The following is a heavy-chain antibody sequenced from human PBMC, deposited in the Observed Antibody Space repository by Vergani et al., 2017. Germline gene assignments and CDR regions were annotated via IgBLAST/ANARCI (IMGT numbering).Heavy chain of an antibody. CDR3: ARPEITMVRGVILDYYGMDV. J-gene: IGHJ6*02. D-gene: IGHD3-10*01. V-gene: IGHV3-48*01. CDR1: GFTFSSYS. Sequence: EVQLVESGGGLVQPGGSLRLSCAASGFTFSSYSMNWVRQAPGKGLEWVSYISSSSSTIYYADSVKGRFTISRDNAKNSLYLQMNSLRAEDTAVYYCARPEITMVRGVILDYYGMDVWGQGTTVTVSS. CDR2: ISSSSSTI.